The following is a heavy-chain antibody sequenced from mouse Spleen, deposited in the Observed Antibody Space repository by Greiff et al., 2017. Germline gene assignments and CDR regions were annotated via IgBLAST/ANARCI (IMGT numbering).Heavy chain of an antibody. J-gene: IGHJ1*03. V-gene: IGHV1-15*01. Sequence: QVQLKESGAELVRPGASVTLSCKASGYTFTDYEMHWVKQTPVHGLEWIGAIDPETGGTAYNQKFKGKAILTADKSSSTAYMELRSLTSEDSAVYYCTRGTVVATDFDVWGTGTTVTVSS. CDR3: TRGTVVATDFDV. CDR2: IDPETGGT. D-gene: IGHD1-1*01. CDR1: GYTFTDYE.